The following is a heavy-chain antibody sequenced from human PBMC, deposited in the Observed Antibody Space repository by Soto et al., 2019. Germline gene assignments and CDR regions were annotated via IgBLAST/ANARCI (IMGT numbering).Heavy chain of an antibody. CDR3: AKSAGKQLVPDY. J-gene: IGHJ4*02. CDR1: GFPFSSLA. D-gene: IGHD6-13*01. Sequence: EVQLLESGGGLVQPGGSRSPSCAAPGFPFSSLALSWSRRAPGRGLEWVSVISDRGGSTYNADSVKGRFTISRDNRKNTLYLQMNSLRAEDTAVYYCAKSAGKQLVPDYWGQGTLVTVSS. V-gene: IGHV3-23*01. CDR2: ISDRGGST.